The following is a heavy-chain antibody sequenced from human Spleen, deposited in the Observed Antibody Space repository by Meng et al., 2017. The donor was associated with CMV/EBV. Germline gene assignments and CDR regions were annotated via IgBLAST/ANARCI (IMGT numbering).Heavy chain of an antibody. D-gene: IGHD2-21*02. V-gene: IGHV4-4*02. J-gene: IGHJ4*02. Sequence: QVQLQESGPGLVKPSGTLALTCAVSGGSISSSTFWTWVRQGPGKGLEWIGEIYHSGSTNYNPSLKSRVTISVDKFKNQFSLKLGSVTAADTAVYYCARIERRRILKYCGSDCSTTDYWGQGTLVTVSS. CDR2: IYHSGST. CDR1: GGSISSSTF. CDR3: ARIERRRILKYCGSDCSTTDY.